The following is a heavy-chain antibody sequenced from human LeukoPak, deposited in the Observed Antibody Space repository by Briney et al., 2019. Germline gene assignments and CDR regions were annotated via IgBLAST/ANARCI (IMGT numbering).Heavy chain of an antibody. CDR3: ARTSGYGSSWHSY. CDR2: ISWNSGSI. CDR1: GFTFDDYA. D-gene: IGHD6-13*01. Sequence: PGRSLRLSCAASGFTFDDYAMHWVRQAPGKGLEWVSGISWNSGSIGYADSVKGRFTISRDNAKNSLYLQMNSLRAEDTAMYYCARTSGYGSSWHSYWGQGTLVTVSS. V-gene: IGHV3-9*01. J-gene: IGHJ4*02.